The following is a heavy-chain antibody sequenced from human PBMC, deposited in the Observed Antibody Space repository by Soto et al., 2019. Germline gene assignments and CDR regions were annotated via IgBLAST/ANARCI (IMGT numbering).Heavy chain of an antibody. CDR3: ARVPTRGYSYGY. CDR1: GGSFSGYY. Sequence: TSETLSLTCAVYGGSFSGYYWSWIRQPPGKGLEWIGEINHSGSTNYNPSLKSRVTISVDTSKNQFSLKLSSVTAADTAVYYCARVPTRGYSYGYWGQGTLVTVSS. V-gene: IGHV4-34*01. J-gene: IGHJ4*02. CDR2: INHSGST. D-gene: IGHD5-18*01.